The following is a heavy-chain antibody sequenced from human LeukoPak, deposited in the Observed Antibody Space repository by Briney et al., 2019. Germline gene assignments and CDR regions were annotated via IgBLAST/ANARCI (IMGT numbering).Heavy chain of an antibody. Sequence: SQTLSLTCTVSGGSISIGDYYWSWIRQPPGKGLEWIGYIYYSGSTYYNPSLKSRVTISVDTSKNQFSLKLSSVTAADTAVYYCARDAYYYYYMDVWGKGTTVTVSS. J-gene: IGHJ6*03. CDR3: ARDAYYYYYMDV. CDR1: GGSISIGDYY. CDR2: IYYSGST. V-gene: IGHV4-30-4*08.